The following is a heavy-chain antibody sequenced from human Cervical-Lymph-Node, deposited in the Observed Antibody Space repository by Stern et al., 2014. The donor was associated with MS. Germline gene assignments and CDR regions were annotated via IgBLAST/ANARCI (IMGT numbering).Heavy chain of an antibody. V-gene: IGHV3-30*18. Sequence: DQLVEYGGGVVQPGKSLRLSCAASGFMFTDYVMHWVRQPPGKGLEWVSVISKDGSDQHYGDSVKGRFTVSRDNAKNTLYLDMNSLRADDTATYYCAKDRGVAGTAGEADQWGQGTLVTVSS. D-gene: IGHD6-19*01. CDR1: GFMFTDYV. CDR2: ISKDGSDQ. J-gene: IGHJ4*02. CDR3: AKDRGVAGTAGEADQ.